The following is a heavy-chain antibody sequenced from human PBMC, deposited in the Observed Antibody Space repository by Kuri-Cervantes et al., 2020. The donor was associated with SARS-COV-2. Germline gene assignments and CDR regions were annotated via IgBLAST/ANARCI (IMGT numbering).Heavy chain of an antibody. CDR1: GFTFSSYA. V-gene: IGHV3-23*01. Sequence: GESLKISCAASGFTFSSYAMSRVRQAPGKGLEWVSAISGSGGSTYYADSVKGRFTISRDNSKNTLYLQMNSLRAEDTAVYYCAKDKDYCSGGSCYSPGYWGQGTLVTVSS. CDR3: AKDKDYCSGGSCYSPGY. D-gene: IGHD2-15*01. CDR2: ISGSGGST. J-gene: IGHJ4*02.